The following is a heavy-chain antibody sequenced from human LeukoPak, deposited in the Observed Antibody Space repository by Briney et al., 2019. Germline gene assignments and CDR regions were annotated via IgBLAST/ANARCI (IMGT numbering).Heavy chain of an antibody. V-gene: IGHV1-18*01. J-gene: IGHJ5*02. CDR3: ASRSPYNWFDP. Sequence: ASVRVSCKASGYTFTSYAMNWVRQAPGQGLEWMGWISAYNGNTNYAQKLQGRVTMTTDTSTSTAYMELRSLRSDDTAVYYCASRSPYNWFDPWGQGTLVTVSS. CDR2: ISAYNGNT. D-gene: IGHD3-10*01. CDR1: GYTFTSYA.